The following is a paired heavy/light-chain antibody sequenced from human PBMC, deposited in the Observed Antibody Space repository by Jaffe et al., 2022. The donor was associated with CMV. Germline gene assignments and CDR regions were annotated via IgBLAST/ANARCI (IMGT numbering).Light chain of an antibody. CDR2: WAS. J-gene: IGKJ4*01. V-gene: IGKV4-1*01. Sequence: DIVMTQSPDSLAVSLGGRATINCTSSQSAFDNYNKKNFLSWYQQKPGQPPRMVIYWASTRESGVPDRFSGSGSGTDFTLTINGLQAEDVAVYYCLQYYGVPPSLTFGGGTRVDIK. CDR1: QSAFDNYNKKNF. CDR3: LQYYGVPPSLT.
Heavy chain of an antibody. CDR2: ISAGSDRT. J-gene: IGHJ6*02. Sequence: EVQFVESGGGLIQPGGSLRLSCAASGFSFSKCHMDWVRQAPGKGLEWLSYISAGSDRTFYADSVKGRFSISRDNARNSLYLQMNSLRDEDTAVYYCATDCGKGYGMDVWGQGITVIVSS. V-gene: IGHV3-48*02. CDR1: GFSFSKCH. CDR3: ATDCGKGYGMDV.